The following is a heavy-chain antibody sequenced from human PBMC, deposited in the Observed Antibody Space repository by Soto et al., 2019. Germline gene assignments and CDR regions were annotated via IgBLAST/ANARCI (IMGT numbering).Heavy chain of an antibody. D-gene: IGHD5-18*01. Sequence: QVQLQESGPGLVKPSETLSLTCTVSGGSITNYYWSWIRQPPGKGLEWIGYNYSSGSTNYNPSLKRRVTISADTSKNQVSLKRTSVTAADTAVYYCARDHPHSYGIYYFDYWGQGTLVTVSS. V-gene: IGHV4-59*01. CDR1: GGSITNYY. CDR3: ARDHPHSYGIYYFDY. J-gene: IGHJ4*02. CDR2: NYSSGST.